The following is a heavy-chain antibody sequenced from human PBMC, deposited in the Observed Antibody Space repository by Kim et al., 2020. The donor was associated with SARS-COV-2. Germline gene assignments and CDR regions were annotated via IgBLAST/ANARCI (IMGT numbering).Heavy chain of an antibody. D-gene: IGHD3-10*02. Sequence: GRERYYVDSVKGRFPISRDNAKNSLYLQMTSLRGGDTAVYYCARSVFGDNYWGQGTLVSVSS. V-gene: IGHV3-7*01. CDR2: GRER. J-gene: IGHJ4*02. CDR3: ARSVFGDNY.